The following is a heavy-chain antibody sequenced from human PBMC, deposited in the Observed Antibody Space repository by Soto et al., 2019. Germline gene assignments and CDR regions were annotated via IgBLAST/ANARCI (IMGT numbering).Heavy chain of an antibody. CDR2: ISAYNGNT. V-gene: IGHV1-18*01. CDR3: ARVFFRLFAFDI. CDR1: GYTFTTYG. Sequence: QVQLVQSGGEVKKPGASVKVSCKASGYTFTTYGISWVRQAPGQGLEWMGWISAYNGNTSYAQKLQGRVIMTTDTSTSTAFMELRSLRSADTAVYYCARVFFRLFAFDIWGQGTMVTVSS. D-gene: IGHD3-22*01. J-gene: IGHJ3*02.